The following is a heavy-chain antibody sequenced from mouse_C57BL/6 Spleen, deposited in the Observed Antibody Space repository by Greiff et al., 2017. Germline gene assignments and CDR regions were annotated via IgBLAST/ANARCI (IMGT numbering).Heavy chain of an antibody. CDR2: IDPSDSYT. J-gene: IGHJ2*01. CDR3: AKGGRSYFDY. CDR1: GYTFTSYW. Sequence: QVQLQQPGAELVMPGASVKLSCKASGYTFTSYWMHWVKQRPGQGLEWIGEIDPSDSYTNSNQKFKGKSTLTVDKSSSTAYMQLSSLTSEDSAVYYCAKGGRSYFDYWGQGTTLTVSS. V-gene: IGHV1-69*01.